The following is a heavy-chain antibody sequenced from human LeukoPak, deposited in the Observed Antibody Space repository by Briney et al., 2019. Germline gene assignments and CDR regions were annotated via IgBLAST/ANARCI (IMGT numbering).Heavy chain of an antibody. CDR2: ISWNSGSI. CDR3: AKAITAVVVPAATDY. CDR1: GFTFDDYA. Sequence: GRSLRLSCAASGFTFDDYAMHWVRQAPGKGLEWVSGISWNSGSIGYADSVKGRFTISRDNAKNSLYLQMNSLSAEDTALYYCAKAITAVVVPAATDYWGQGTLVTVSS. V-gene: IGHV3-9*01. J-gene: IGHJ4*02. D-gene: IGHD2-2*01.